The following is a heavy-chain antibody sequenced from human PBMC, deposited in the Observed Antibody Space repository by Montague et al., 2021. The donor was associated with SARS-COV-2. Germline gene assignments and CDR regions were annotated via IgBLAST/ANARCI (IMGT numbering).Heavy chain of an antibody. Sequence: SLRLSCAASVLTFSSYTMNGLRQAPRNARHGVSSISSSSLYIYYXXSLKGRFTISRDNAKNSLYLQMNSLRAEDTAVYYCARGDFDWLLIFHYGMDVWGQGTTVTVSS. CDR3: ARGDFDWLLIFHYGMDV. CDR1: VLTFSSYT. J-gene: IGHJ6*02. CDR2: ISSSSLYI. D-gene: IGHD3-9*01. V-gene: IGHV3-21*01.